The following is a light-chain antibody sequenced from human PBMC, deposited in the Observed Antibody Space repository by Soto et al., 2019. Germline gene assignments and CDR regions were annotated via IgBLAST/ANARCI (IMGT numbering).Light chain of an antibody. Sequence: DIQMTQSPTSLSASVGDRVTTTCRASQSISSYLNWYQQKPGKAPKLLIYAASSLQSGVPSRFSGSGSGTDFTFTISRLQPEDFATYYCQQSYTRTFGEGTKL. CDR2: AAS. J-gene: IGKJ1*01. CDR3: QQSYTRT. CDR1: QSISSY. V-gene: IGKV1-39*01.